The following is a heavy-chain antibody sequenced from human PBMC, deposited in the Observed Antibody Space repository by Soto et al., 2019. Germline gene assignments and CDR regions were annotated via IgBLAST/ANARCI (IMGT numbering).Heavy chain of an antibody. Sequence: QVQLQESGPGLVKPSETLSLTCTVSGGSVPSASYYWSWIRQPPGKGLEWIGYIYFSGSTNYNPSLKSRVSISVATSKNQIALKLSYVTATDTAVYYCARDQGIAVAVFDYWGQGTLVTVSS. D-gene: IGHD6-19*01. CDR3: ARDQGIAVAVFDY. J-gene: IGHJ4*02. CDR1: GGSVPSASYY. CDR2: IYFSGST. V-gene: IGHV4-61*01.